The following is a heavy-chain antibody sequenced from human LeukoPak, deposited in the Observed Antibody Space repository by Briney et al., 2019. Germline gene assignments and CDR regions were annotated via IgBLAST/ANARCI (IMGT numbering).Heavy chain of an antibody. CDR2: INPNSGGT. CDR1: GYTFTGYY. D-gene: IGHD3-9*01. J-gene: IGHJ5*02. Sequence: GASVKVSCKASGYTFTGYYMHWVRQAPGQGLEWMGWINPNSGGTNYAQKFQGRVTMTRDTSISTAYMELSRLRSDDTAVYYCARDYDILTGSWFDPWGQGTLVTVSS. CDR3: ARDYDILTGSWFDP. V-gene: IGHV1-2*02.